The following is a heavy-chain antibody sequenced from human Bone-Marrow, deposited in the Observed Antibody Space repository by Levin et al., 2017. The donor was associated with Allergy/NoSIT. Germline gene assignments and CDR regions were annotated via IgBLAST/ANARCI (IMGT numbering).Heavy chain of an antibody. CDR1: GGSISGGGYY. J-gene: IGHJ4*02. Sequence: NPSETLSLTCTVSGGSISGGGYYWSWIRQHPGKGLEWIGYIYYSGNTYYNPSLKSRVIISVVTSKNQLSLKLTSVTVADTAVYYCARFNGYEFDYWGQGTLVTVSS. D-gene: IGHD5-12*01. CDR3: ARFNGYEFDY. CDR2: IYYSGNT. V-gene: IGHV4-31*03.